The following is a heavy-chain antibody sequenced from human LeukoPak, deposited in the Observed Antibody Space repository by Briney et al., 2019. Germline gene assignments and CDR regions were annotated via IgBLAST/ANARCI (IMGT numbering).Heavy chain of an antibody. V-gene: IGHV4-59*08. CDR2: IYYRGST. J-gene: IGHJ6*02. CDR1: GGSISSYY. Sequence: SEPLSLTCTVSGGSISSYYWSWIRQPPGKGLEWIGYIYYRGSTDYHPSLKSRVTISVDTSKNQFSLKLSSVTAADTAVYYCARQNYDEVNYYCYGLDVWGQGTTVTVS. D-gene: IGHD3-3*01. CDR3: ARQNYDEVNYYCYGLDV.